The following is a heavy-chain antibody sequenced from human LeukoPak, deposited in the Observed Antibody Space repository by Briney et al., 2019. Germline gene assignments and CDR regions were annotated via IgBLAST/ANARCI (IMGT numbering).Heavy chain of an antibody. Sequence: PGGSLRLSCAASGFTFSSYAMSWVRQAPGKGLEWVSAISGSGGSTYYADSVKGRFTISRDNSRNTLYQQMNSLRAEDTAVYYCAKPLGYCSSTSCPGYYYYGMDVWGQGTTVTVSS. CDR3: AKPLGYCSSTSCPGYYYYGMDV. V-gene: IGHV3-23*01. J-gene: IGHJ6*02. CDR2: ISGSGGST. CDR1: GFTFSSYA. D-gene: IGHD2-2*01.